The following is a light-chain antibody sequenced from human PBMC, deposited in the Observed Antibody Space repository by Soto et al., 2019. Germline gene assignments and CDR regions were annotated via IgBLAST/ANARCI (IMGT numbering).Light chain of an antibody. J-gene: IGKJ4*01. CDR3: QLYGSSPELT. V-gene: IGKV3-20*01. Sequence: EIVLTQSPGTLSLSPGDRAALSCRTTQILNGGSLAWYQVKPGQAPRLLMYDSSIRAAGVPNRFSGSGSGTDFTRTISRLATEEFAVYYCQLYGSSPELTCGGGTKVEIK. CDR1: QILNGGS. CDR2: DSS.